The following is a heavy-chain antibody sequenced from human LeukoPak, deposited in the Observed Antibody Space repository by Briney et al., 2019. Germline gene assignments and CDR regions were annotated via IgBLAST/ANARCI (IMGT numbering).Heavy chain of an antibody. J-gene: IGHJ6*03. D-gene: IGHD6-13*01. V-gene: IGHV1-69*05. CDR2: IIPIFGTA. Sequence: ASGKVSCKASGGTFSSYAISWVRQAPGQGLEWMGGIIPIFGTANYAQKFQGRVTITTDESTSTAYMELSSLRSEDTDLYHCARIPGRIAAAGTDYYYYMDVWGKGTTVTVSS. CDR3: ARIPGRIAAAGTDYYYYMDV. CDR1: GGTFSSYA.